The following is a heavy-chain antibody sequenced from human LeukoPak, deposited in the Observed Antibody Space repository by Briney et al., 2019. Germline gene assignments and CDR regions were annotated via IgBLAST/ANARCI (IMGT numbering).Heavy chain of an antibody. CDR2: ISSSSSYI. D-gene: IGHD3-10*01. J-gene: IGHJ4*02. Sequence: GGSLRLSCAASGFTFSSYSMNWVRQAPGKGLEWVSSISSSSSYIYYADSVKGRFTISRDNAKNSLYLQVNSLRAEDTAVYYCAAVTLVRGALSWGQGTLVTVSS. CDR1: GFTFSSYS. V-gene: IGHV3-21*01. CDR3: AAVTLVRGALS.